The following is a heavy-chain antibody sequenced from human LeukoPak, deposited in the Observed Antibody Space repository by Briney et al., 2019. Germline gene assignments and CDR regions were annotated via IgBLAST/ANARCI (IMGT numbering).Heavy chain of an antibody. D-gene: IGHD5-24*01. CDR3: ARGDIDY. J-gene: IGHJ4*02. CDR1: GYTFSNYY. V-gene: IGHV1-2*02. CDR2: INPNSGGT. Sequence: ASVKVSCKASGYTFSNYYIHWVRQAPGQGLEWMGWINPNSGGTNYAQKFQGRVSMTRDTSISTGYMELSRLRSDDTAVYYCARGDIDYWGQGTLVTVSS.